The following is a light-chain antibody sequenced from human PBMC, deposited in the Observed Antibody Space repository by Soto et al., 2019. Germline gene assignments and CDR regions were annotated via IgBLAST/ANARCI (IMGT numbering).Light chain of an antibody. V-gene: IGKV3-11*01. J-gene: IGKJ5*01. CDR3: QQRSNWPPIT. Sequence: EIVLTQSPATLSLSPVERATLSCRASQSVSSYLAWYQQKPGQAPRLLIYDASNRATGIPARFSGSGSGTDFTLTISSLEPEDFAVYCCQQRSNWPPITFGQGTRLEIK. CDR1: QSVSSY. CDR2: DAS.